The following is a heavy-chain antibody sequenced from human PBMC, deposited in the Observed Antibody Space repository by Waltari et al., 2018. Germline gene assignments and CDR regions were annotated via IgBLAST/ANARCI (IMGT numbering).Heavy chain of an antibody. Sequence: QVQLHQWGAGQLKPSETLSLPCPVPGVSFLGYFWSWVSQSAGKGLEWLGSIHYSGSPNYNPTLESRLSLSVDTTKKQFSLKLTSVTAADAALYFCARYGEVPASYFFDHWGQGTLVTVSS. V-gene: IGHV4-34*01. D-gene: IGHD2-21*01. CDR3: ARYGEVPASYFFDH. J-gene: IGHJ4*01. CDR1: GVSFLGYF. CDR2: IHYSGSP.